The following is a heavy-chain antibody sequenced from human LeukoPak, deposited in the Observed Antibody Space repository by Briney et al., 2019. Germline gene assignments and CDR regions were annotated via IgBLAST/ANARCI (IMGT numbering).Heavy chain of an antibody. D-gene: IGHD3-22*01. Sequence: PSETLSLTCTVSGGSISSSSYYWGWIRRPPGKGLEWIGSIYYSGSTYYNPSLKSRVTISVDTSKNQFSLKLSSVTAADTAVYYCAATYYYDSSGYYYFDYWGQGTLVTVSS. CDR3: AATYYYDSSGYYYFDY. CDR1: GGSISSSSYY. CDR2: IYYSGST. V-gene: IGHV4-39*01. J-gene: IGHJ4*02.